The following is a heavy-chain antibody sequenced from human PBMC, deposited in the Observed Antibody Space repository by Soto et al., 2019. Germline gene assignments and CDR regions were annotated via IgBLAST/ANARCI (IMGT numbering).Heavy chain of an antibody. J-gene: IGHJ4*02. CDR3: ARGAVAGPSTFDY. Sequence: VQLVESGGGVVQPGRSLRLSCAASGFTFSSYAMHWVRQAPGKGLEWVAVISYDGSNKYYADSVKGRFTISRDNSKNTLYLQMNSLRAEDTAVYYCARGAVAGPSTFDYWGQGTLVTVSS. V-gene: IGHV3-30-3*01. CDR2: ISYDGSNK. CDR1: GFTFSSYA. D-gene: IGHD6-19*01.